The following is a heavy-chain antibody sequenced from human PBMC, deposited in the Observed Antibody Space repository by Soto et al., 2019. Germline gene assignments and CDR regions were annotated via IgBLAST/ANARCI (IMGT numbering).Heavy chain of an antibody. Sequence: PGGSLRLSCAASGFTFSSYAMSWVRQAPGKGLEWVSAISGSGGSTYYADSVKGRFTISRDNSKNTLYLQMNSLRAEDTAVYYCARDLGGGSGWSGAEYFQHWGQGTLVTVSS. CDR3: ARDLGGGSGWSGAEYFQH. CDR2: ISGSGGST. V-gene: IGHV3-23*01. D-gene: IGHD6-19*01. J-gene: IGHJ1*01. CDR1: GFTFSSYA.